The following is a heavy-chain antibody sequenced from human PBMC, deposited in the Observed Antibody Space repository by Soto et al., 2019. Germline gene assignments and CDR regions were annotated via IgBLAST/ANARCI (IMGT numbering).Heavy chain of an antibody. V-gene: IGHV1-2*04. CDR2: INPNSGGT. J-gene: IGHJ6*02. Sequence: ASVKVSCKASGYTFTGHYMHWVRQAPGQGLEWMGWINPNSGGTNYAQKFQGWVTMTRDTSISTAYMELSRLRSDDTAVYYCARARSLAGSGWYTYYYYGMDVWGQGTTVTVSS. CDR1: GYTFTGHY. CDR3: ARARSLAGSGWYTYYYYGMDV. D-gene: IGHD6-19*01.